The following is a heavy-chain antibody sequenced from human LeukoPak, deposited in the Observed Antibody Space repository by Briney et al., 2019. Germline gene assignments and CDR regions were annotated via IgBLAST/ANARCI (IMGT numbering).Heavy chain of an antibody. J-gene: IGHJ4*02. V-gene: IGHV3-30*02. D-gene: IGHD7-27*01. Sequence: GGSLRLSCAAAGFTFSSYGIHWVRQAPGNGPEWVVYIGTDGSNKYYADSVKGRFTISRDNSKNTLYLQMNSLRTEDTAVYYCAKDSGHWGIDYWGQGTLVTVSS. CDR3: AKDSGHWGIDY. CDR2: IGTDGSNK. CDR1: GFTFSSYG.